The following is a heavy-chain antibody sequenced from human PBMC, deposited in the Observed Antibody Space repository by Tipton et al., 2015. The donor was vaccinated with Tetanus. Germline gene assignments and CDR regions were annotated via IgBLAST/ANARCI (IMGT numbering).Heavy chain of an antibody. D-gene: IGHD1-1*01. V-gene: IGHV4-61*02. CDR2: INTSGSS. CDR1: GGSVRSGDYD. CDR3: ARASHFQWERVRLDY. J-gene: IGHJ4*02. Sequence: TLSLTCTVSGGSVRSGDYDWNWIRQSAAMGLEWIGRINTSGSSDYNPSLKGRVTMSIDTSGNRFSLDLTSVTAADTAIYYCARASHFQWERVRLDYWGQGLRVTVSS.